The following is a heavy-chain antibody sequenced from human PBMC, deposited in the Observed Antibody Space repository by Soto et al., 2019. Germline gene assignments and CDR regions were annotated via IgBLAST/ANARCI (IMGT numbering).Heavy chain of an antibody. Sequence: PGGSLRLSCAASGFTFSSYAMSWVLQAPGKGLEWVSAISGSGGSTYYADSVKGRFTISRDNSKNTLYLQMNSLRAEDTAVYYCAKEGPPSTHCSGGSCFTYYYGMDVWGQGTTVTVSS. D-gene: IGHD2-15*01. V-gene: IGHV3-23*01. CDR3: AKEGPPSTHCSGGSCFTYYYGMDV. CDR2: ISGSGGST. J-gene: IGHJ6*02. CDR1: GFTFSSYA.